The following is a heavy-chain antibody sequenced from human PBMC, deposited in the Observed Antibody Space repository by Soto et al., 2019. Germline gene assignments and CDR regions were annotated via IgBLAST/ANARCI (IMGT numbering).Heavy chain of an antibody. D-gene: IGHD6-19*01. CDR1: GFTFDDYD. V-gene: IGHV3-9*01. J-gene: IGHJ4*02. CDR2: ISWNSTKR. CDR3: AKGSIYSSGYYVFDA. Sequence: EVQLVESGGGLVQPGRSLRLSCTASGFTFDDYDMHWVRQAPGKGPEWVSGISWNSTKRGYMDSARARFTVSRDNKNNSLFLEMNSLRPEDTALYYCAKGSIYSSGYYVFDAWGQGTVVTVSS.